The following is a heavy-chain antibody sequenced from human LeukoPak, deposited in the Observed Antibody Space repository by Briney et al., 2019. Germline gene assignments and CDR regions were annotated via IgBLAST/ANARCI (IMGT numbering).Heavy chain of an antibody. CDR3: ARLRRTHNRIAAAGKGYDSYNWFDP. J-gene: IGHJ5*02. D-gene: IGHD6-13*01. Sequence: GASVKVSCKASGYTFTRYGISWVRQAPGQGLEWMGWISAYNGNTNYAQKLQGRVTMTTDTSTSTAYMELRSLRSDDTAVYYCARLRRTHNRIAAAGKGYDSYNWFDPWGQGTLVTVSS. V-gene: IGHV1-18*01. CDR1: GYTFTRYG. CDR2: ISAYNGNT.